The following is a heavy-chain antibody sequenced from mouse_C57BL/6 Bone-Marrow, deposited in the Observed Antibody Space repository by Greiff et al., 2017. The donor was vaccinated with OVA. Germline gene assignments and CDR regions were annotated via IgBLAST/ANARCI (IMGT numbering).Heavy chain of an antibody. CDR1: GFNIKDDY. J-gene: IGHJ1*03. Sequence: EVKLQESGAELVRPGASVKLSCTASGFNIKDDYMHWVKQRPEQGLEWIGWIDPENGDTEYASKFQGKATITADTSSNTAYLQLSSLTSEDTAVYYCTTFYYGSSYRYFDDWGTGTTVTVSS. CDR3: TTFYYGSSYRYFDD. D-gene: IGHD1-1*01. V-gene: IGHV14-4*01. CDR2: IDPENGDT.